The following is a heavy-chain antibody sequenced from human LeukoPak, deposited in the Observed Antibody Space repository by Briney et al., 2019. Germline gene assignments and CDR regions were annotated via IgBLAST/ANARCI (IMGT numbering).Heavy chain of an antibody. Sequence: SETLSLTCTVSGGPISSYYWSWIRQPPGKVLEWIGYIYYSGSTNYNPSLKSRVTISVDTSKNQFSLKLSSVTAADTAVYYCAREGQGGSYGMSNVFDIWGQGTMVTVSS. CDR2: IYYSGST. D-gene: IGHD1-26*01. J-gene: IGHJ3*02. V-gene: IGHV4-59*01. CDR3: AREGQGGSYGMSNVFDI. CDR1: GGPISSYY.